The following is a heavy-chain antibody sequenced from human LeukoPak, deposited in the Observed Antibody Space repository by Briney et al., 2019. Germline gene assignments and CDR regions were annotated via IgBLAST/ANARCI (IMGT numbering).Heavy chain of an antibody. CDR3: ARRAGIRKRCSSTSCYTGTQRPPPPSGAFDI. Sequence: SETLSLTCAVYGGSFSGYYWSWIRQPPGKGLEWIGEINHSGSTNYNPSLKSRVTISVDTSKNQFSLKLSSVTAADTAVYYCARRAGIRKRCSSTSCYTGTQRPPPPSGAFDIWGQGTMVTVSS. J-gene: IGHJ3*02. D-gene: IGHD2-2*02. CDR1: GGSFSGYY. CDR2: INHSGST. V-gene: IGHV4-34*01.